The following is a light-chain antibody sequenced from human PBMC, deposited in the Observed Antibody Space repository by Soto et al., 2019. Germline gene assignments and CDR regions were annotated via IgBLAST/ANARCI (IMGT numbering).Light chain of an antibody. CDR1: SSNIGAGYE. CDR3: QSYDSSLRGYV. CDR2: ENN. V-gene: IGLV1-40*01. J-gene: IGLJ1*01. Sequence: QSVLTQPPSVSEAPGQRVTISCTGSSSNIGAGYEAHWYQQVPGTAPKLLIYENNNRPSGVPDRFSGSKSGTSASLAITGLQAEDEAEYSCQSYDSSLRGYVFGTGTNLTVL.